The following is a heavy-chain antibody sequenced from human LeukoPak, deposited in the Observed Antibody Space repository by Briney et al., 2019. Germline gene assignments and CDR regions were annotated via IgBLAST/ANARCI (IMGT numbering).Heavy chain of an antibody. V-gene: IGHV4-34*01. D-gene: IGHD2/OR15-2a*01. CDR3: ARGGETIVNY. J-gene: IGHJ4*02. CDR1: GGSFSGYY. CDR2: INHGGST. Sequence: KPSETLSLTCAVYGGSFSGYYWSWIRQPPGKGLEWIGEINHGGSTNFNPSLKSRVTISVDTSKNQFSLKLSSVTAADTAVYHCARGGETIVNYWGQGTLVTVSS.